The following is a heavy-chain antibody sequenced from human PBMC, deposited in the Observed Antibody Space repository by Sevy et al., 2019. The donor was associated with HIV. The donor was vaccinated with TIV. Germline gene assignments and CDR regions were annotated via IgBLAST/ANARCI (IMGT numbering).Heavy chain of an antibody. CDR2: VNTDTGKT. V-gene: IGHV1-18*01. Sequence: ASVKVSFKTSVFIFTNYGISWVRQAPGQGPEWMGWVNTDTGKTNYAQNVQSRVTMTRDTSTTTAYKELRNLRSDDTAVYSCARAHPVPQRKYYSYFGMDVWGQGTTVTVSS. D-gene: IGHD4-17*01. CDR1: VFIFTNYG. CDR3: ARAHPVPQRKYYSYFGMDV. J-gene: IGHJ6*02.